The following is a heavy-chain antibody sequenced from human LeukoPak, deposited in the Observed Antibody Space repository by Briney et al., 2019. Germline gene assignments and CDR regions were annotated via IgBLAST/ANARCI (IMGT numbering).Heavy chain of an antibody. Sequence: SVKVSCKASGGTFSSYAISWVRQAPGQGLEWMGGIIPIFGTANYAQKFQGRVTITTDESTSTAYMELSSLRSEDTAVYYCARRLGMTGTTWWFDPWGQGTLVTVSS. CDR3: ARRLGMTGTTWWFDP. CDR1: GGTFSSYA. CDR2: IIPIFGTA. J-gene: IGHJ5*02. V-gene: IGHV1-69*05. D-gene: IGHD1-7*01.